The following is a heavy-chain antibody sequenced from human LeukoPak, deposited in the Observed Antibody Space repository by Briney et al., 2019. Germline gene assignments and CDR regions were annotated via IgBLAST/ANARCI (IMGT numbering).Heavy chain of an antibody. D-gene: IGHD2-2*01. CDR3: ARRYCSTTSCRNWFDP. J-gene: IGHJ5*02. V-gene: IGHV4-34*01. CDR2: INHSGST. Sequence: KPSETLSLTCAVYGGSLSGYYWSWIRQPPGKGLEWIGEINHSGSTNYNPSLKSRVTISVDTSKNQFSLKLSSVTAADTAVYYCARRYCSTTSCRNWFDPWGQGTLVTVSS. CDR1: GGSLSGYY.